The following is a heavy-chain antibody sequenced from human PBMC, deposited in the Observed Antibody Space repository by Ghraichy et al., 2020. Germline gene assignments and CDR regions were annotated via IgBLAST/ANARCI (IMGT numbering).Heavy chain of an antibody. CDR3: AKDRVTIFGLERDFDY. CDR2: ISGSGGST. Sequence: GGSLRLSCAASGFTFSSYAMSWVRQAPGKGLEWVSAISGSGGSTYYADSVKGRFTISRDNSKNTLYLQMNSLRAEDTAVYYCAKDRVTIFGLERDFDYWGQGALVTVAS. D-gene: IGHD3-3*01. V-gene: IGHV3-23*01. CDR1: GFTFSSYA. J-gene: IGHJ4*02.